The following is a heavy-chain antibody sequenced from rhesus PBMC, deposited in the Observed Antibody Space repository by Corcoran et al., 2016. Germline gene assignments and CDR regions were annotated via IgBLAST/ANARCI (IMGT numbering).Heavy chain of an antibody. CDR1: GFTSGNSD. CDR2: ISSGGSI. V-gene: IGHV3S43*01. CDR3: ANILEYCTGSGCYGLDS. D-gene: IGHD2-21*01. J-gene: IGHJ6*01. Sequence: EVQLVESGGGLVQPGGSLRLSCAAPGFTSGNSDLIWIRQAPVKGLEWVSYISSGGSIYYSDSVKGRFSISRDNSKNTLYLQVSILRVEDTALYYCANILEYCTGSGCYGLDSWGQGVVVTVSS.